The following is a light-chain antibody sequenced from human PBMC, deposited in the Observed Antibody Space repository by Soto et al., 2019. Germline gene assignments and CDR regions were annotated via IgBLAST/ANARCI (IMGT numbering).Light chain of an antibody. Sequence: IALTQSPGTLSLSPGERATLSCRASQSVSSSYLVWYQQRPGQPPRLLIYGTSTRAAGISDRFSGSGSGTDFTLTIYRLEPGDSAVYYCQQYGTSALTFGGGTKV. CDR1: QSVSSSY. J-gene: IGKJ4*01. V-gene: IGKV3-20*01. CDR2: GTS. CDR3: QQYGTSALT.